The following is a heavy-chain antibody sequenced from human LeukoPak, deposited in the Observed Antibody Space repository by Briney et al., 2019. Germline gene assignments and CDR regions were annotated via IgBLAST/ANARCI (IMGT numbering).Heavy chain of an antibody. CDR3: ARFSGYCSANSCYPAY. CDR1: SGSISTSNYY. Sequence: PSETLSLTCTVSSGSISTSNYYWGWVRQPPGKALEWIGNIFYSGSTYYSPSLKSRVTISLDTSRNQFSLKLTSVTAADTAVYYCARFSGYCSANSCYPAYWGQGTLVSVSS. J-gene: IGHJ4*02. D-gene: IGHD2-15*01. CDR2: IFYSGST. V-gene: IGHV4-39*07.